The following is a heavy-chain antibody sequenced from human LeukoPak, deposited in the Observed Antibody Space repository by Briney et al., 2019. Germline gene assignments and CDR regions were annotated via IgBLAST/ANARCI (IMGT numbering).Heavy chain of an antibody. CDR3: VREKTFRDY. V-gene: IGHV3-21*01. CDR1: GFTFSSYA. J-gene: IGHJ4*02. CDR2: IGSSGSYT. Sequence: GGSLRLSCAASGFTFSSYAMIWVRQAPGKGLQWVSSIGSSGSYTFYADSVKGRFTISRDNTRSSLYLHMTSLRAEDTAVYYCVREKTFRDYWGQGTLVTVSS. D-gene: IGHD2/OR15-2a*01.